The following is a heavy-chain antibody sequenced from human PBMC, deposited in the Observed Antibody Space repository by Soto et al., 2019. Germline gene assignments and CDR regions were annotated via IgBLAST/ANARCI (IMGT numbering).Heavy chain of an antibody. V-gene: IGHV3-7*04. Sequence: EVHLVESGGGLVQTGGSLRLSCAIFESTVSRDWMNWVRQAPGKGLEWVAHINQDGSEKYYVDSVKGRFTISRDNAKKSLYLQMNSLRPAYTGMYYCSGGVGDAFWGQGTLVTVSS. CDR1: ESTVSRDW. CDR2: INQDGSEK. D-gene: IGHD1-26*01. J-gene: IGHJ4*02. CDR3: SGGVGDAF.